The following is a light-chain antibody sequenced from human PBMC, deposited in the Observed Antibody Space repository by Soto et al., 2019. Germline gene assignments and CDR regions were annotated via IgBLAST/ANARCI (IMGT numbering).Light chain of an antibody. CDR2: EVS. Sequence: QSVLTQPASVSGSPGQSITISCTGTSSDVGGYTYVSWYQQHPGKAPKLMIYEVSERPSGVSDRFSGSKSGNTASLTISGLQAEDEAVYHCSSYRNSDTHILFGGGTKLTVL. J-gene: IGLJ3*02. CDR1: SSDVGGYTY. CDR3: SSYRNSDTHIL. V-gene: IGLV2-14*01.